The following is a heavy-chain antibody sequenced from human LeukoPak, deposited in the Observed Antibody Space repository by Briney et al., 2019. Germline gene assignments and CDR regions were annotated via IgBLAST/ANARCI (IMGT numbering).Heavy chain of an antibody. Sequence: PSETLSLTCTVSGGSISSYYWGWIRQPPGKGLEWIGSIYYSGSTYYNPSLKSRVTISVDTSKNQFSLKLSSVTAADTAVYYCARALGRTEYYFDYWGQGTLVTVSS. D-gene: IGHD1/OR15-1a*01. CDR2: IYYSGST. V-gene: IGHV4-39*07. J-gene: IGHJ4*02. CDR3: ARALGRTEYYFDY. CDR1: GGSISSYY.